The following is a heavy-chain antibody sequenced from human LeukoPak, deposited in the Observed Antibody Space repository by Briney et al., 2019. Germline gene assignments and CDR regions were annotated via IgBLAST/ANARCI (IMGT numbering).Heavy chain of an antibody. Sequence: PGGSLRLSCAASGFTFSSYEMNWVRQAPGKGLEWVSSISSSSSYIYYADSVKGRFTISRDNAKNSLYLQMNSLRAEDTAVYYCARVAQYDSSGYYYFDYWGQGTLVTVSS. CDR3: ARVAQYDSSGYYYFDY. CDR1: GFTFSSYE. D-gene: IGHD3-22*01. V-gene: IGHV3-21*01. CDR2: ISSSSSYI. J-gene: IGHJ4*02.